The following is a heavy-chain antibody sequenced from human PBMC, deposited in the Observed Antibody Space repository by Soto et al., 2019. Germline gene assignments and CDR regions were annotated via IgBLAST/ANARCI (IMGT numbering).Heavy chain of an antibody. CDR1: GGSMNNYY. CDR3: ARFSPPRKAYDSNPGWFDP. Sequence: QVQLQESGPGLVKPSETLSLTCTVSGGSMNNYYWTWIRQPPGKGLEWIGYVSQTGSTNYNASLKRRLAISLDTSRSPFSLSLTSVTAADTAVYFCARFSPPRKAYDSNPGWFDPWGQGILVAVSS. D-gene: IGHD3-22*01. J-gene: IGHJ5*02. CDR2: VSQTGST. V-gene: IGHV4-59*01.